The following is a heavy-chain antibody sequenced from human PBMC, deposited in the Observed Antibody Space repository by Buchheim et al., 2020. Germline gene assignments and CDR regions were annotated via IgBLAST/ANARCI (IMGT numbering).Heavy chain of an antibody. CDR1: GFTFSNYA. CDR3: AKDSGSGWYSSPYYFDY. J-gene: IGHJ4*02. V-gene: IGHV3-23*01. CDR2: ISGSGGST. D-gene: IGHD6-19*01. Sequence: EVQLLESGGGLVQPGGSLRLSCAASGFTFSNYAMSWVRQAPGKGLEWVSAISGSGGSTYYADSVTGRFTISRDNPKNTLYLQMNSRRAEDTAIYYCAKDSGSGWYSSPYYFDYWGQGIL.